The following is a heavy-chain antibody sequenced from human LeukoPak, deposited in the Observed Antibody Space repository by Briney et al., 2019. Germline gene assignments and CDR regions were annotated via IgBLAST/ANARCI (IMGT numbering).Heavy chain of an antibody. CDR3: ARQDHYYYDSSGYYYDRTATLGY. CDR1: GFTFSSYW. Sequence: PGGSLRLSCAASGFTFSSYWMSWVRRAPGKGLEWVANIKQDGSEKYYVDSVKGRFTISRDNAKNSLYLQMNCLRAEDTAVYYCARQDHYYYDSSGYYYDRTATLGYWGQGTLVTVSS. CDR2: IKQDGSEK. V-gene: IGHV3-7*01. D-gene: IGHD3-22*01. J-gene: IGHJ4*02.